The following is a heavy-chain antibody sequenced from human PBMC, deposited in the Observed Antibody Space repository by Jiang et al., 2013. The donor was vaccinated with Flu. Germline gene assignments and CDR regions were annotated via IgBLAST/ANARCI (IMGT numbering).Heavy chain of an antibody. D-gene: IGHD2-21*02. Sequence: SLGLSCAASGFTFSDYYMSWIRQAPGKGLEWVSYIGTSDVTIYYADSVKGRFTISRDNAKNSLYLQMHNLRAEDTAVYYCARDGDFDDDWTGDFDYWGQGTLVTVSS. V-gene: IGHV3-11*01. CDR3: ARDGDFDDDWTGDFDY. CDR1: GFTFSDYY. CDR2: IGTSDVTI. J-gene: IGHJ4*02.